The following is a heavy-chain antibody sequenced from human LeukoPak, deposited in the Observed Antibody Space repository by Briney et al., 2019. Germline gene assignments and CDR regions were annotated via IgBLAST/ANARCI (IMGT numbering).Heavy chain of an antibody. V-gene: IGHV4-34*01. Sequence: SETLSLTCAVHGGSFTGYYFSWIRQPPGKGLEWIGEINRSGSTNYNPSLKSRVTISVDTSKSQFSLRLTSVTAADTAVYYCARASGAVWYFDLWGRGTLVTVSS. CDR2: INRSGST. CDR1: GGSFTGYY. J-gene: IGHJ2*01. CDR3: ARASGAVWYFDL. D-gene: IGHD6-19*01.